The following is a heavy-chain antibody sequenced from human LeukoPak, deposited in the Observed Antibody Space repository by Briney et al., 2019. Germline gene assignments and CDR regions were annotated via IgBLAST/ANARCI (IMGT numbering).Heavy chain of an antibody. D-gene: IGHD1-26*01. Sequence: GSLRLSCAASGFTFSSYAMHWIRQPPGKGLEWIGEINHSGITNYIPSLKSRVTISVDTSKNQFSLKLISVTAADTAVYYCAKRSGSYRYGWFDPWGQGTLVIVSS. CDR1: GFTFSSYA. CDR2: INHSGIT. J-gene: IGHJ5*02. V-gene: IGHV4-34*08. CDR3: AKRSGSYRYGWFDP.